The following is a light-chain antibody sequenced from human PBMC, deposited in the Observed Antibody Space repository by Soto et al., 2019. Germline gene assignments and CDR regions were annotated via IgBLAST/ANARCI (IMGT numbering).Light chain of an antibody. CDR3: QQYDNLPVT. Sequence: DIQMTQSPSSLSASVGDRVTITCQASHDIINYLNWFQQKPGEAPKLLIFDAFKLETGVPSRFSGSGSGTDFTLTISRLRPEDIATYYCQQYDNLPVTFGGGTKVEVK. V-gene: IGKV1-33*01. CDR2: DAF. J-gene: IGKJ4*01. CDR1: HDIINY.